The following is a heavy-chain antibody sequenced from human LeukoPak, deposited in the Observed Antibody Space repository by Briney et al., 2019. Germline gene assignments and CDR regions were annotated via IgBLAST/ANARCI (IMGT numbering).Heavy chain of an antibody. J-gene: IGHJ4*02. D-gene: IGHD3-9*01. CDR2: ISSSSSYI. V-gene: IGHV3-21*01. CDR1: GFTFSCYS. Sequence: GGSLRLSCAASGFTFSCYSMNWVRQAPGKGLEWVSSISSSSSYIYYADSVKGRFTISRDNAKNSLYLQMNSLRAEDTAVYFCRVLRYFDWIYFDYWGQGTLVTVSS. CDR3: RVLRYFDWIYFDY.